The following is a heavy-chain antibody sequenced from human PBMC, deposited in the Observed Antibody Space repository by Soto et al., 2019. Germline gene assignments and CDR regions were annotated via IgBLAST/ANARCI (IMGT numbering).Heavy chain of an antibody. CDR1: GGSISSYY. CDR3: ARVRDFWSGYYFDY. V-gene: IGHV4-59*01. D-gene: IGHD3-3*01. J-gene: IGHJ4*02. CDR2: IYYSGST. Sequence: PSETLSLTCTVSGGSISSYYWSWIRQPPGKGLEWTGHIYYSGSTNYNPSLKSRVTISVDTSKNQFSLKLSSVTAADTAVYYCARVRDFWSGYYFDYWGQGTLVTVSS.